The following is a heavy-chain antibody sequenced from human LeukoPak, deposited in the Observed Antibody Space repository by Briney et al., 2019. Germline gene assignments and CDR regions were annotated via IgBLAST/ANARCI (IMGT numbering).Heavy chain of an antibody. CDR2: IILIFVTT. V-gene: IGHV1-69*13. CDR3: ARVPGIAAAGAFDI. CDR1: GGTFSRYA. Sequence: SVKVSCKASGGTFSRYAISWVRQAPGQGLEWMGGIILIFVTTNYAQKFQGRVTITADESTSTAYMELSSLRSEDTAVYYCARVPGIAAAGAFDIWGQGTMVTVSS. D-gene: IGHD6-13*01. J-gene: IGHJ3*02.